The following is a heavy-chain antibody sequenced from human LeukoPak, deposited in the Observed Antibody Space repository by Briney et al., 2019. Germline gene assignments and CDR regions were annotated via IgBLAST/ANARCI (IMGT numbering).Heavy chain of an antibody. CDR3: ARAHALVVPAAPRDY. CDR1: GYTFTSYG. J-gene: IGHJ4*02. V-gene: IGHV1-18*01. D-gene: IGHD2-2*01. CDR2: ISAYNGNT. Sequence: ASVKVSCKASGYTFTSYGISWVRQAPGQGLEWMGWISAYNGNTNYAQKLQGRVTMTTDTSTSTAYMELRSLRSDDTAVYYCARAHALVVPAAPRDYWGQGTLVTVSS.